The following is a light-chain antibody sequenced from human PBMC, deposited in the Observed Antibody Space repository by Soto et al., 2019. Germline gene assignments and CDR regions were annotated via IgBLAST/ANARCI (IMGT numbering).Light chain of an antibody. CDR2: IDN. CDR1: TSNIGSQT. Sequence: QSVLTQPPSASGTPGQRVSISCSGSTSNIGSQTVNWYQRLPGTAPKLLIYIDNQRPSGVPDRFSGYKSGTSASLAIIGLQSEDKADYFSSSWNDSLNGPIFGGVTKLTVL. J-gene: IGLJ2*01. CDR3: SSWNDSLNGPI. V-gene: IGLV1-44*01.